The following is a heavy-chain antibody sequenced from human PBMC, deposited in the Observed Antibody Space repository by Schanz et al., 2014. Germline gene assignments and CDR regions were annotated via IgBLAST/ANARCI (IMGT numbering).Heavy chain of an antibody. V-gene: IGHV1-18*01. CDR2: ITAYNGDT. Sequence: QVQLVQSGAEVKKPGASVKVSCKASGYTFTSHGISWVRQAPGQGLEWMGWITAYNGDTNYARKLQGRVTMTTDSSMGTAYMELRSLRSDDTALYYCTRGGYSYALSAFDIWGRGTMVTVSS. CDR3: TRGGYSYALSAFDI. J-gene: IGHJ3*02. D-gene: IGHD5-18*01. CDR1: GYTFTSHG.